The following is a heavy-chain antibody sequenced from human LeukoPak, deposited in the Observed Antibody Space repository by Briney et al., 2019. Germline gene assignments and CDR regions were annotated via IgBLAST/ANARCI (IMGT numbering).Heavy chain of an antibody. CDR1: GFTFSSYW. J-gene: IGHJ4*02. CDR2: VSQDGSKK. CDR3: VNLWEAGY. Sequence: GGSLKLSCTASGFTFSSYWMSWVRQAPGKGLEWVANVSQDGSKKYYVDSVKGRFTISRDNAKNSLYLQLSSLRVEDTAMYYCVNLWEAGYWGQGTLVTVSS. V-gene: IGHV3-7*01. D-gene: IGHD3-16*01.